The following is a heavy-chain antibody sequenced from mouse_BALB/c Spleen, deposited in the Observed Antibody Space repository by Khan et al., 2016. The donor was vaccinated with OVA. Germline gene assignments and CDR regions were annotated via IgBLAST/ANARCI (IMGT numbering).Heavy chain of an antibody. CDR1: GYSFTAYY. CDR2: LNTNTDNT. D-gene: IGHD2-14*01. J-gene: IGHJ3*01. Sequence: VQLQQSGPDLVKTGASVKISCKASGYSFTAYYMNWVKLSHGKSLECIGRLNTNTDNTNYNQKFKGKAILTVDTSSSTAYMELLSRTSEDAAVYVCARGYDFFADWGQGTLVTVSA. V-gene: IGHV1-18*01. CDR3: ARGYDFFAD.